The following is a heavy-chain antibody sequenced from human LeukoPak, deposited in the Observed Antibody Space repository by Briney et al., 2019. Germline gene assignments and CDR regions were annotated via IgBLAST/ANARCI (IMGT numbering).Heavy chain of an antibody. CDR1: GGSISSSNW. CDR3: ARDRFKYYDSSGYYYFYYYGMDV. V-gene: IGHV4-4*02. J-gene: IGHJ6*02. D-gene: IGHD3-22*01. CDR2: IHHSGRT. Sequence: SETLSLTCAVSGGSISSSNWWSWIRQPPGKGLEWIGEIHHSGRTIYNPSLKSRVTISVDKPKNQFSLKLSSVTAADTAVYYCARDRFKYYDSSGYYYFYYYGMDVWGQGTTVTVSS.